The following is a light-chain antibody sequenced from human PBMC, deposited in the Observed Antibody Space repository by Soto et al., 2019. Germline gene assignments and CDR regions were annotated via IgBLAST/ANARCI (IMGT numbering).Light chain of an antibody. CDR1: QSISTS. CDR3: QQYNTDPWT. CDR2: DAS. Sequence: DIQMTQSPSTLSASVGDRVTITCRASQSISTSLAWFRQKPGKAPKLLIYDASNLESGVPSRFSGSVSGTDFTLTISSLQPDDFATYFCQQYNTDPWTFGQGTEVDTK. V-gene: IGKV1-5*01. J-gene: IGKJ1*01.